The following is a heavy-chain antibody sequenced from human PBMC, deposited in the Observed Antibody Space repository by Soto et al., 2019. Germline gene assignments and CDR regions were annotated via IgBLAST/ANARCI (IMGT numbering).Heavy chain of an antibody. J-gene: IGHJ6*02. CDR3: ARGGYYDFWSGYYKGGHYYYGMDV. CDR2: IYYSGST. CDR1: GGSISIYY. V-gene: IGHV4-59*01. Sequence: SETLSLTCTVSGGSISIYYWSWIRHPPGKGLEWIGYIYYSGSTNYNPSLKSRVTISVDTSKNQFSLKLSSVTAADTAVYYCARGGYYDFWSGYYKGGHYYYGMDVWGQGTTVTVSS. D-gene: IGHD3-3*01.